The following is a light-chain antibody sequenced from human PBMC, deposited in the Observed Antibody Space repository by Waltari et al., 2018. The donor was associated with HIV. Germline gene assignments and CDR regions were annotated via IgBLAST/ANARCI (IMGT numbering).Light chain of an antibody. Sequence: QAVVTQEPSLSVSPGGTVTVTCASFTGSVSRKNYVHWIQLKPGQAPRTPIYESDKRHPWAAGLFSGSRVGGRASLTLSGALTDDEADYYCLLSFSGVRVFGGGTKLTV. CDR2: ESD. CDR3: LLSFSGVRV. V-gene: IGLV7-46*01. CDR1: TGSVSRKNY. J-gene: IGLJ3*02.